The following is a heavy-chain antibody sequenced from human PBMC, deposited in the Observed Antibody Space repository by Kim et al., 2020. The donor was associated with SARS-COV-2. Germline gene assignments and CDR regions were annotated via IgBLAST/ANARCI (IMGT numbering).Heavy chain of an antibody. D-gene: IGHD3-10*01. CDR2: IYYSGST. CDR3: AREYYGSGSSCWFDT. V-gene: IGHV4-59*01. J-gene: IGHJ5*02. Sequence: SETLSLTCTVSGGSISSYYWSWIRQPPGKGLEWIGYIYYSGSTNYNPSLKSRVTISVDTSKNQFSLKLSSVTAADTAVYYCAREYYGSGSSCWFDTWGQGTLVTVSS. CDR1: GGSISSYY.